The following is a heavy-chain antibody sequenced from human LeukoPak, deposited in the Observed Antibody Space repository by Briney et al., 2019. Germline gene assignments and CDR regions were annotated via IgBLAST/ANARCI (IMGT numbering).Heavy chain of an antibody. CDR2: FYSGGST. J-gene: IGHJ6*03. CDR3: ARVGWSVITYYQYYMDV. CDR1: GDSISGSKYF. D-gene: IGHD4-11*01. V-gene: IGHV4-39*07. Sequence: SETLSLTCTVFGDSISGSKYFWGWIRQPPGKGLEWIGNFYSGGSTYYNPSLKRRVAISEDTSGKQFSLRLGSVTAADTAVYFCARVGWSVITYYQYYMDVWGKGTTVTVSS.